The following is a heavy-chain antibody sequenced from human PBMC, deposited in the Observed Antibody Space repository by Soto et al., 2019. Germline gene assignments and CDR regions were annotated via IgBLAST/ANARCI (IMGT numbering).Heavy chain of an antibody. CDR3: ARGDYGTGGYRFPYFDY. J-gene: IGHJ4*02. Sequence: HEHLVQSGAEVKRPGASLKVSCKASGYSFTGYYIHWVRQAPGQGLEWMGWINPDSGATNYAQNFQGRVTLTSDTAISTASMDLTSLTSDYTAVYYCARGDYGTGGYRFPYFDYWGQGTLVIVSS. CDR1: GYSFTGYY. CDR2: INPDSGAT. V-gene: IGHV1-2*02. D-gene: IGHD2-8*02.